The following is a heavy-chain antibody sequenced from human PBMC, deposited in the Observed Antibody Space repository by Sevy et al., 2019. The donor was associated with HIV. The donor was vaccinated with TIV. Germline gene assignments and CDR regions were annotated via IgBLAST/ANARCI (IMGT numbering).Heavy chain of an antibody. CDR2: ISSSSSYI. Sequence: GGSLRLSCAASGFTFSSYSMNWVRQAPGKGLEWVSSISSSSSYIYCADSVKGRFTISRDNAKNSLYLQMNSLRAEDTAVYYCARAGSSSSWYYFDYWGQGTLVTVSS. J-gene: IGHJ4*02. CDR3: ARAGSSSSWYYFDY. CDR1: GFTFSSYS. V-gene: IGHV3-21*01. D-gene: IGHD6-13*01.